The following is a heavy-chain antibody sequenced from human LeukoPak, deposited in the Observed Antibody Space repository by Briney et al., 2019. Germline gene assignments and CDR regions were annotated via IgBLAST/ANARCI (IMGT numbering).Heavy chain of an antibody. CDR2: ISYDGRNE. V-gene: IGHV3-30-3*01. CDR1: GFTFSIYA. J-gene: IGHJ4*02. Sequence: PGGPLRLSCAASGFTFSIYAMHWVRQSPGKGLEGVRVISYDGRNEYYADSVKGRFTISRDNSENTLYLQMNSLRHEDTAVYYCARDYDSSGYYPHFDYWGQGTLVTVSS. D-gene: IGHD3-22*01. CDR3: ARDYDSSGYYPHFDY.